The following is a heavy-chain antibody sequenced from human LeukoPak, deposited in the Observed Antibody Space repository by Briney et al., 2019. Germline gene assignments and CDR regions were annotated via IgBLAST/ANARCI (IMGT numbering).Heavy chain of an antibody. D-gene: IGHD6-13*01. V-gene: IGHV4-34*01. CDR1: GGSFSGYY. CDR3: ARVYYSSSYDYWYFDL. J-gene: IGHJ2*01. Sequence: SETLSLTCAVYGGSFSGYYWSWIRQPPGKGLEWIGEINHSGSTNYNRSLKSRVPISVDTSKNQFSLKLSSVTAADTAVYYCARVYYSSSYDYWYFDLWGRGTLVTVSS. CDR2: INHSGST.